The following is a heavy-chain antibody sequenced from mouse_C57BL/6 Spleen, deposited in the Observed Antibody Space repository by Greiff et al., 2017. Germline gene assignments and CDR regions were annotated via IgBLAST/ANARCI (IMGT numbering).Heavy chain of an antibody. CDR3: TRSGAMDY. CDR1: GYTFTDYE. J-gene: IGHJ4*01. CDR2: IDPETGGT. V-gene: IGHV1-15*01. D-gene: IGHD3-1*01. Sequence: QVQLKQSGAELVRPGASVTLSCKASGYTFTDYEMHWVKQTPVHGLEWIGAIDPETGGTAYNQKFKGKAILTADKSSSTAYMELRGLTSEDSAVYYCTRSGAMDYWGQGTSVTVSS.